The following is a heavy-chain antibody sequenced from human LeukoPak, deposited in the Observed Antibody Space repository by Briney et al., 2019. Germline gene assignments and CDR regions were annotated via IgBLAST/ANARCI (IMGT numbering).Heavy chain of an antibody. CDR2: INWNSDCT. CDR3: ARDLGIGIVGANNFDY. D-gene: IGHD1-26*01. Sequence: PGGSLRLTCAVSGFSISSSSMYWVCQAQGPGLELVCVFGINWNSDCTGYAESVKGRFTISRDKAKNSLYLQMNSLKAEDTALYYCARDLGIGIVGANNFDYWGQGTLVTVSS. V-gene: IGHV3-20*04. J-gene: IGHJ4*02. CDR1: GFSISSSS.